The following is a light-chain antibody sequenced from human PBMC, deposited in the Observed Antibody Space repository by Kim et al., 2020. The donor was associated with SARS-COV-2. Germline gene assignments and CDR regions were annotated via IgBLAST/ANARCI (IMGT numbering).Light chain of an antibody. Sequence: PGQSYAISCTGTRGDIGSYKYVSWYQQHPGKSPKLIIYEVTKRPSGVPDRFSGSMSGNTASLTVSGLQAEDEADYYCASHGGYDYVFGTGTKVTVL. CDR1: RGDIGSYKY. J-gene: IGLJ1*01. CDR2: EVT. V-gene: IGLV2-8*01. CDR3: ASHGGYDYV.